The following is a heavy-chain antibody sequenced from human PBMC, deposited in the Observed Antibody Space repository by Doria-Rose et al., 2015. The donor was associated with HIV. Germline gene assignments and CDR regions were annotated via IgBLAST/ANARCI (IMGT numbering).Heavy chain of an antibody. D-gene: IGHD6-19*01. Sequence: QSPSRGLEWLGRTYYRSKWYNDYAVSVKSRITINPDTSKNQFSLQLNSVTPEDTAVYYCAREVAGIPSFDYWGQGTLVTVSS. CDR3: AREVAGIPSFDY. J-gene: IGHJ4*02. V-gene: IGHV6-1*01. CDR2: TYYRSKWYN.